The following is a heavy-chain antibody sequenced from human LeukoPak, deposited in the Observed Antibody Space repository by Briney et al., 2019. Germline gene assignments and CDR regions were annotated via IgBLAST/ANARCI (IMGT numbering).Heavy chain of an antibody. Sequence: GASVKVSCKASGYTFTGYYMHWVRQAPGQGLEWMGWINPDSGGTNYAQKFQGRVTMTRDTSISTAYMELSRLRSDDTAVYYCARSGLERAAGNFDYWGQGTLVTVSS. CDR1: GYTFTGYY. V-gene: IGHV1-2*02. CDR3: ARSGLERAAGNFDY. CDR2: INPDSGGT. D-gene: IGHD6-13*01. J-gene: IGHJ4*02.